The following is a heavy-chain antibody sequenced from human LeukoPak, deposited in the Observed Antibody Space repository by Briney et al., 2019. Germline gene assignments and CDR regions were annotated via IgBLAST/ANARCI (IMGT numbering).Heavy chain of an antibody. CDR1: GGSISSTNG. Sequence: SGTLSLICAVSGGSISSTNGWGWVRQPPGTGLEWIGEIYHSESTNYNLSLKSRLTIPAEKPENQLSLKLPSVTAAHAAVYYCARERVVVRAFDYWGKGTLVTVS. D-gene: IGHD2-15*01. J-gene: IGHJ4*02. CDR3: ARERVVVRAFDY. CDR2: IYHSEST. V-gene: IGHV4-4*02.